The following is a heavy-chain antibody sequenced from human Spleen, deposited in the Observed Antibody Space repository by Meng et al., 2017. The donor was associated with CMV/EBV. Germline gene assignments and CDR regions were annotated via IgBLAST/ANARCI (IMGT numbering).Heavy chain of an antibody. CDR3: ARVALTYCGGDCVGRQDY. D-gene: IGHD2-21*01. Sequence: SETLWLTCTVSGGSISRGDYYWSWLRQPPGKGLEWIGYIYYSGSTYYNPSLKSRVTISVDTSKNQFSLKLSSVTAADTAVYYCARVALTYCGGDCVGRQDYWGQGTPVTVSS. V-gene: IGHV4-30-4*08. CDR2: IYYSGST. CDR1: GGSISRGDYY. J-gene: IGHJ4*02.